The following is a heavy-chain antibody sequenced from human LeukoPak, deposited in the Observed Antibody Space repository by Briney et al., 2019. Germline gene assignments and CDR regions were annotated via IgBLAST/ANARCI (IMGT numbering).Heavy chain of an antibody. D-gene: IGHD3-22*01. CDR2: ISGSGDNT. CDR1: EFTFINFA. CDR3: AKDLLQTFFFDSSGYYSDAFGM. V-gene: IGHV3-23*01. Sequence: GSLRLSCAASEFTFINFAMSWVRQAPGKGLEWVSTISGSGDNTYYADSVKGRFTISRDNSKNTLSLHMNTLRAEDTAVYYCAKDLLQTFFFDSSGYYSDAFGMWGQGTMVTVSP. J-gene: IGHJ3*02.